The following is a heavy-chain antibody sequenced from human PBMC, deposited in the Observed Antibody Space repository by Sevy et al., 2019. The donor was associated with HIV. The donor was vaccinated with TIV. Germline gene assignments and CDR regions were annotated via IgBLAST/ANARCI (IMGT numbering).Heavy chain of an antibody. Sequence: GTLRLSCAASGFTFSSYAMSWVRQAPGKGLEWVSAISGSAGSTYYADSVKGRFTISRDNSKNTLYLQMNSLRAEDTAVYYCAKGIAAAGTGYFQHWGQGTLVTVSS. CDR2: ISGSAGST. CDR3: AKGIAAAGTGYFQH. J-gene: IGHJ1*01. CDR1: GFTFSSYA. D-gene: IGHD6-13*01. V-gene: IGHV3-23*01.